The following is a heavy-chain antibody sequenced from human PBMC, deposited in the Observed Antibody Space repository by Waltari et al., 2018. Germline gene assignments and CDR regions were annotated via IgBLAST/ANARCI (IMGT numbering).Heavy chain of an antibody. D-gene: IGHD1-26*01. CDR2: MNPNRGNT. V-gene: IGHV1-8*01. CDR1: GYTFTSYD. Sequence: QVQLVQSGAEVKKPGASVKVSCKASGYTFTSYDINWVRTATGQGLEWLGWMNPNRGNTGYAQKVQGRVTMTRNTAISTAYMELSSLRSEDTAVYYGAIGTLVELYYYYGMDVWGQGTTVTVSS. CDR3: AIGTLVELYYYYGMDV. J-gene: IGHJ6*02.